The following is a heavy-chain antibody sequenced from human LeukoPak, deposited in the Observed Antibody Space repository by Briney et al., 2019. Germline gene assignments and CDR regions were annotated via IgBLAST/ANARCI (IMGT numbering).Heavy chain of an antibody. CDR2: TYYRSKLYN. CDR3: ARDVGATGWHTFDY. Sequence: SQTLSLTYAISGDSVSSNNGAWNWVRQSPSRGLEWLGRTYYRSKLYNDYAGSLMSRITISPDTSKNQFSLQLYSVTPEDTAVYYCARDVGATGWHTFDYWGQGTLVTVSS. D-gene: IGHD3-9*01. CDR1: GDSVSSNNGA. J-gene: IGHJ4*02. V-gene: IGHV6-1*01.